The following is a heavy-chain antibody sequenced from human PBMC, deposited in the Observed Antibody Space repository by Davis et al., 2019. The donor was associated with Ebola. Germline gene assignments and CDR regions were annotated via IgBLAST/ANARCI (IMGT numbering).Heavy chain of an antibody. D-gene: IGHD3-16*01. Sequence: ASVKVSCKVSGYTLNELSVHWVRQAPGKGLEWMGSFDPEDGEAIYAQKFQDRVIVTEDTSTDTAYMELSSLRSDDTAVYYCTIGGTTGGFDYWGQGTLVTVSS. CDR2: FDPEDGEA. CDR1: GYTLNELS. CDR3: TIGGTTGGFDY. J-gene: IGHJ4*02. V-gene: IGHV1-24*01.